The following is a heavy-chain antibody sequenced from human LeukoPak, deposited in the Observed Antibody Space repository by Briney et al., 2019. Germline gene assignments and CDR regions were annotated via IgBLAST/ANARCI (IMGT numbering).Heavy chain of an antibody. V-gene: IGHV1-69*13. D-gene: IGHD2-2*01. CDR2: IIPIFGTA. CDR3: ARSVVPAAHASFDY. CDR1: GGTFSSYA. Sequence: SVKVSCKASGGTFSSYAISWVRQAPGQGLEWMGGIIPIFGTANYAQKFQGRVTITADESTSTAYMELSSLRSEDMAVYYCARSVVPAAHASFDYWGQGTLVTVSS. J-gene: IGHJ4*02.